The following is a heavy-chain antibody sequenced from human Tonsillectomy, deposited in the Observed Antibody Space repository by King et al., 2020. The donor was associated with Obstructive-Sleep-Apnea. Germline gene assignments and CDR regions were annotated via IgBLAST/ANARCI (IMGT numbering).Heavy chain of an antibody. CDR2: ISRGGSAT. Sequence: EVQLVESGGGLVQPGWSLRLSCAASGFTFSRHNMNWVRQAPGKGLEWLAYISRGGSATYYADSTQGRFIVSRDDSKNSMYLQMHGLRAEDTAVYYCARDAMTRDLTWYGVDYWGQGTLVTVSS. V-gene: IGHV3-48*04. CDR3: ARDAMTRDLTWYGVDY. J-gene: IGHJ4*02. D-gene: IGHD2-2*01. CDR1: GFTFSRHN.